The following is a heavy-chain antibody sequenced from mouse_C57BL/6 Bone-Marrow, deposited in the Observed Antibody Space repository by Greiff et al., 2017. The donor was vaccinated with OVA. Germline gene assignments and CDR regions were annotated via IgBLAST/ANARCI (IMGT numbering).Heavy chain of an antibody. CDR1: GFTFSSYA. CDR3: TRGVTTSPYAMDY. V-gene: IGHV5-9-1*02. CDR2: ISSGGDYI. J-gene: IGHJ4*01. D-gene: IGHD2-2*01. Sequence: EVQRVESGEGLVKPGGSLKLSCAASGFTFSSYAMSWVRQTPEKRLEWVAYISSGGDYIYYADTVKGRFTISRDNARNTLYLQMSSLKSEDTAMYYCTRGVTTSPYAMDYWGQGTSVTVSS.